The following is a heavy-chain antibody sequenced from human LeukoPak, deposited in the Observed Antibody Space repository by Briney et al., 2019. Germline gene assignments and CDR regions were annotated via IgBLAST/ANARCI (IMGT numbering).Heavy chain of an antibody. Sequence: SETLSLTCTVSGGSIGSYYWSWIRQPPGKGLEWIGYIYYSGSTNYGPSLKSRVTISLDTSKNQFSLKLSSVTAADTPVYYCARSSLMVGATLFDYWGQGTLVTVSS. CDR2: IYYSGST. J-gene: IGHJ4*02. CDR1: GGSIGSYY. CDR3: ARSSLMVGATLFDY. D-gene: IGHD1-26*01. V-gene: IGHV4-59*08.